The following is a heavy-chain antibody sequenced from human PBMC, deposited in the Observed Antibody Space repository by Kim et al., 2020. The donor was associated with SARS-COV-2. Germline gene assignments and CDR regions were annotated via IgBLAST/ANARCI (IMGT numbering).Heavy chain of an antibody. CDR3: AKAGRRVGWFGEDPDDAFDI. D-gene: IGHD3-10*01. J-gene: IGHJ3*02. V-gene: IGHV3-9*03. Sequence: GGSLRLSCAASGFTFDDYAMHWVRQAPGKGLEWVSGISWNSGSIGYADSVKGRFTISRDNAKNSLYLQMNSLRAEDMALYYCAKAGRRVGWFGEDPDDAFDIWGQGTMVTVSS. CDR1: GFTFDDYA. CDR2: ISWNSGSI.